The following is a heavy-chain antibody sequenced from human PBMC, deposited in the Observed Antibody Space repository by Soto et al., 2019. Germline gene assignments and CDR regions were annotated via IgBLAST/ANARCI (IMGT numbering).Heavy chain of an antibody. CDR1: GFNFGFFG. J-gene: IGHJ4*02. Sequence: ESGGDVVQPGKSLRLSCAASGFNFGFFGMHWVRQAPGKGLEWVAFISGDGINTQYVDSVRGRFTLSRDYSRKTMYLQMDSLRDEDTALYYCARGNLSFDFDSWGLGTLVTVSS. CDR2: ISGDGINT. V-gene: IGHV3-30*03. CDR3: ARGNLSFDFDS. D-gene: IGHD1-26*01.